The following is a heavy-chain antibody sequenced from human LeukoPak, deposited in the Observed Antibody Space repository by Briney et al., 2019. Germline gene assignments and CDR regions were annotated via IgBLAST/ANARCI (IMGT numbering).Heavy chain of an antibody. Sequence: ASVKVSCKASGYTFTSYYMHWVRQAPGQGLEWMGIINPSGGSTSYAQKFQGRVTMTRDMSTSTVYMELSSLRAEDTAVYYCARDRVDDSSGRNHFDYWGQGTLVTVSS. CDR1: GYTFTSYY. D-gene: IGHD3-22*01. CDR3: ARDRVDDSSGRNHFDY. V-gene: IGHV1-46*01. CDR2: INPSGGST. J-gene: IGHJ4*02.